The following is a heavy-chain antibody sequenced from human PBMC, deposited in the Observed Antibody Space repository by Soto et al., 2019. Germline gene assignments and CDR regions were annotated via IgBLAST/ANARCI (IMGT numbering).Heavy chain of an antibody. CDR3: AKERSSGWSLDY. Sequence: PGGSLRLSCAASGFTFSTYAMNWVRQAPGKGLEWVSGISGSGDSTCYADSVKGRFTVSRDNSKNTLYLQMNSLRAEDTAVFYCAKERSSGWSLDYWGQGTPVTVSS. CDR1: GFTFSTYA. J-gene: IGHJ4*02. V-gene: IGHV3-23*01. CDR2: ISGSGDST. D-gene: IGHD6-19*01.